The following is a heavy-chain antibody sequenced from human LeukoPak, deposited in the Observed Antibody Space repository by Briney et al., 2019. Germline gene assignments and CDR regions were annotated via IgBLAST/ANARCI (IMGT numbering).Heavy chain of an antibody. J-gene: IGHJ4*02. CDR1: GSIFSSYA. CDR2: ISGSGGLT. CDR3: ARDLRRDCSTTTCYAFDY. V-gene: IGHV3-23*01. Sequence: GGSLRLSCAVSGSIFSSYAMSWVRQAPGKGLEWVSVISGSGGLTYYADSVKGRITISRDNSKNTLYLQMNSLRADDTAVYYCARDLRRDCSTTTCYAFDYWGQGTLVTVSS. D-gene: IGHD2-2*01.